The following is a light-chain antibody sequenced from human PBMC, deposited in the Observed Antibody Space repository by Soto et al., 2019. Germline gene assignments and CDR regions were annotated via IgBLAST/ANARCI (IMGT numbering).Light chain of an antibody. Sequence: ALTQPASVSGSPGQSIAISCTGTSSDVGSYNLVSWYQQHPGKAPKLMIYEVSKRPSGVSNRFSGSKSGNTASLTISGLQAEDEADYYCCSYAGSSTYVFGTGTKVTVL. V-gene: IGLV2-23*02. CDR1: SSDVGSYNL. J-gene: IGLJ1*01. CDR2: EVS. CDR3: CSYAGSSTYV.